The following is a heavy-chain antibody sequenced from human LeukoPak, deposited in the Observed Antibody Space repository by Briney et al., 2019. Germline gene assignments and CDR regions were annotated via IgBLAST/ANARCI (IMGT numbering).Heavy chain of an antibody. CDR3: APEQWLVFQVDYFDY. J-gene: IGHJ4*02. D-gene: IGHD6-19*01. CDR1: GFTFSSYA. V-gene: IGHV3-23*01. Sequence: GSLRLSCAASGFTFSSYALRWVRQAPGKGLGWISVLSGSGGSTYYADSVKDRFTISRDNSKNTLYLQMNSLRAEDTAVYYCAPEQWLVFQVDYFDYWGQGTLVTVSS. CDR2: LSGSGGST.